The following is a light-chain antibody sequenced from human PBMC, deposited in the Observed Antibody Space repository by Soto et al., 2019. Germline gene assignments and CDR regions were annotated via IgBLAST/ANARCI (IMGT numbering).Light chain of an antibody. Sequence: DIQMTQSPSSLSASVGDRVTITCRASQRISNYLNWYQHKPGKAPRLLIYAASSLQSGVPSRFSGSGYGTDFTLTIISLQPEDFATYYCQQSYSTLDYTFGQGTNVEIK. J-gene: IGKJ2*01. V-gene: IGKV1-39*01. CDR2: AAS. CDR1: QRISNY. CDR3: QQSYSTLDYT.